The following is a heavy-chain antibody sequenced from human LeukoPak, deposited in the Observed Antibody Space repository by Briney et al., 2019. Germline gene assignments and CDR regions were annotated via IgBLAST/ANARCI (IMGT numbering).Heavy chain of an antibody. CDR1: GFTFSSYA. J-gene: IGHJ4*02. CDR2: MSYDGSNK. CDR3: ARPRKGGRGQQLGYVDY. D-gene: IGHD6-13*01. Sequence: PGGSLRLSCAASGFTFSSYAMHWVRQAPGKGLEWVAVMSYDGSNKYHADSVKGRFTISRDNSKNTLYLQMNSLRAEDTAVYYCARPRKGGRGQQLGYVDYWGQGTLVTVSS. V-gene: IGHV3-30-3*01.